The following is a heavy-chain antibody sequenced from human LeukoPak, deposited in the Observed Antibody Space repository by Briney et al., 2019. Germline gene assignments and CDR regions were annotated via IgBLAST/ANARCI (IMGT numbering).Heavy chain of an antibody. CDR3: ARDDAHYSNYYFDY. J-gene: IGHJ4*02. CDR2: ISAYNGNT. Sequence: ASVKVSCKASGYTFTSYGISWVRQAPGQGLEWMGWISAYNGNTNYAQKLQGRVTMTTDTSTSTAYMELRSLGSDDTAVYYCARDDAHYSNYYFDYWGQGTLVAVSS. D-gene: IGHD4-11*01. CDR1: GYTFTSYG. V-gene: IGHV1-18*01.